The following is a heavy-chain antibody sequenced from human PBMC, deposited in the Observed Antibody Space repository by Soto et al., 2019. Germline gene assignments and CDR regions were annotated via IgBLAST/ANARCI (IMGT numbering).Heavy chain of an antibody. V-gene: IGHV4-39*01. CDR1: GDSITSNSYF. Sequence: PSETLSLTCTVSGDSITSNSYFWAWIRQPPGKGLEWIGYIYYSGTTNCNPSLKSRVTISVDTSKNQFSLKLSSVTAADTAVYYCARHSDTAMVTVHYWGQGTLVTVSS. J-gene: IGHJ4*02. CDR2: IYYSGTT. CDR3: ARHSDTAMVTVHY. D-gene: IGHD5-18*01.